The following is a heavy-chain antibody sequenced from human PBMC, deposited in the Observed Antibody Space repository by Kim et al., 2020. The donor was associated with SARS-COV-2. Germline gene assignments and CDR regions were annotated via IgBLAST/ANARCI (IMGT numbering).Heavy chain of an antibody. Sequence: SQTLSLTRAISGDSVSSNSVAWNWIRQSPSRGLEWLGRTYYRSKWYNDYAVSVKSRITINPDTSKNQFSLQLNSVTPEDTAVYYCARDLTDTSGFIDYWGQGTLVTVSS. CDR3: ARDLTDTSGFIDY. V-gene: IGHV6-1*01. CDR1: GDSVSSNSVA. J-gene: IGHJ4*02. D-gene: IGHD6-19*01. CDR2: TYYRSKWYN.